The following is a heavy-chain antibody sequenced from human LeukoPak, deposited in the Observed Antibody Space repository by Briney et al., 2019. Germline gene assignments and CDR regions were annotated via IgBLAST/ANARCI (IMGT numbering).Heavy chain of an antibody. D-gene: IGHD1-7*01. CDR3: AKRTTGGTFDY. J-gene: IGHJ4*02. CDR1: GFTFSDFW. V-gene: IGHV3-7*01. CDR2: IKEDGTEK. Sequence: GGSLRLSCAGSGFTFSDFWMTWVRQTPGKGLEWVANIKEDGTEKNLVDSVKGRFTISRDNSKNTLYLQMNSLRAEDTAVYYCAKRTTGGTFDYWGQGTLVTVSS.